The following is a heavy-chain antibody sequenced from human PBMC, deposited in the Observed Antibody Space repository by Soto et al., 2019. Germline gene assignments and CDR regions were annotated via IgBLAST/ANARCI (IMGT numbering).Heavy chain of an antibody. CDR1: GGTXXXYA. J-gene: IGHJ5*02. CDR2: IMPIFGTA. CDR3: ARAERYFDWSLGWFDP. V-gene: IGHV1-69*06. D-gene: IGHD3-9*01. Sequence: QVQLVQSGAEVKKPGSSVKVSCKASGGTXXXYAISWVRQAPGXXXEWMGGIMPIFGTANYAQKFQGRVTITADKSTSTAYMELSSLRSEDTAVYYCARAERYFDWSLGWFDPWGQGTLVTVSS.